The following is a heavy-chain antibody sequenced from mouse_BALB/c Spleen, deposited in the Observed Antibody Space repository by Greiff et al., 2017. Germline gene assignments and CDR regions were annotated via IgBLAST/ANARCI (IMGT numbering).Heavy chain of an antibody. Sequence: EVKLLESGPGLVKPSQSLSLTCTVTGYSITSDYAWNWIRQFPGNKLEWMGYISYSGSTSYNPSLKSRISITRDTSKNQFFLQLNSVTTEDTATYYCARASTMITTGVAYWGQGTLVTVSA. CDR3: ARASTMITTGVAY. D-gene: IGHD2-4*01. CDR1: GYSITSDYA. CDR2: ISYSGST. J-gene: IGHJ3*01. V-gene: IGHV3-2*02.